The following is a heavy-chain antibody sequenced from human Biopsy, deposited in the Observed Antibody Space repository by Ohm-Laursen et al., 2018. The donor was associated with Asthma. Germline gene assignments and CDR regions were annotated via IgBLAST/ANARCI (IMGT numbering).Heavy chain of an antibody. J-gene: IGHJ6*02. CDR3: ARGPELDV. Sequence: PGTLSLTCYVYPGSFSGFFWTWIRQSPGKGPEWIGETNERGVTNNNPSLKSRVIISIDTYWNRVSLKLTSVTAADTAVYYCARGPELDVWGQGTTVTVSS. CDR2: TNERGVT. V-gene: IGHV4-34*01. CDR1: PGSFSGFF.